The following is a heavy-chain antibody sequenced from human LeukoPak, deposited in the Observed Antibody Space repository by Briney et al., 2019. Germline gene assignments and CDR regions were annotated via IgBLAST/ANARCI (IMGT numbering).Heavy chain of an antibody. CDR3: VSSDSYSPVEVTKDNYYYGMDV. Sequence: GESLKISCKGSGYSFTSYWIGGVRQMPGKGLEWMGIIYPGDSDTRYSPSFQGQVTISADKSISTAYLQWSSLKASDPAMSYCVSSDSYSPVEVTKDNYYYGMDVWGQGTLVTVSS. D-gene: IGHD4-17*01. V-gene: IGHV5-51*01. J-gene: IGHJ6*02. CDR2: IYPGDSDT. CDR1: GYSFTSYW.